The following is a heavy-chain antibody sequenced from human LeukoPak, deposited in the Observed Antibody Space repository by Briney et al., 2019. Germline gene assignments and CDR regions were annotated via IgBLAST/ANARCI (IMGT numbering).Heavy chain of an antibody. D-gene: IGHD6-13*01. CDR1: GFTFSSHW. CDR2: INSDGSST. Sequence: RSGGSLRLSCAASGFTFSSHWMHWVRQAPGKGLVWVSRINSDGSSTDYADSVKGRFTISRDNSKNTLYLQMNSLRAEDTAVYYCAKGAYSSSWYSWFDPWGQGTLVTVSS. V-gene: IGHV3-74*01. CDR3: AKGAYSSSWYSWFDP. J-gene: IGHJ5*02.